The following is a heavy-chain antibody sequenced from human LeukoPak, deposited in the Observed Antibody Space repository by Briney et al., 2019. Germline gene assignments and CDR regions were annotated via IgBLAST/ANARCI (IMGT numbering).Heavy chain of an antibody. CDR3: TRVGYIDEGIDY. V-gene: IGHV3-7*04. D-gene: IGHD5-24*01. CDR1: GFPFSSYW. J-gene: IGHJ4*02. CDR2: IKQDGSKK. Sequence: GGSLRLSCIASGFPFSSYWMTWVRQAPGKGLEWVANIKQDGSKKSYVDSVKGRFTISRDNAKNSLYLQMNSLRAEDTAIYYCTRVGYIDEGIDYWGQGTLVTVSS.